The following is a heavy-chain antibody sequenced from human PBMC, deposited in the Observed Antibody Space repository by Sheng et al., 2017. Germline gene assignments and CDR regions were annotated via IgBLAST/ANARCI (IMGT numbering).Heavy chain of an antibody. J-gene: IGHJ4*02. V-gene: IGHV1-24*01. CDR2: FDPEDGET. Sequence: QVQLVQSGAEVKKPGASVKVSCKVSGYTLTELSMHWVRQAPGKGLEWMGGFDPEDGETIYAQKFQGRVTMTEDTPSTDTAYMELSSLRSEDTAVYYCATARLVSLGNYFVLLGPREPWS. CDR3: ATARLVSLGNYFVL. CDR1: GYTLTELS. D-gene: IGHD3-10*01.